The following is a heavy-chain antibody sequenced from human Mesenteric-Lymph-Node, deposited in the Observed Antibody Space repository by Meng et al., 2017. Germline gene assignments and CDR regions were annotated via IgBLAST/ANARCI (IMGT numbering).Heavy chain of an antibody. CDR3: AEGGYSYGYGGGFGAFDI. CDR2: IIPIFGTA. V-gene: IGHV1-69*06. Sequence: SVKVSCKASGYTFTGYYMHWVRQAPGQGLEWMGGIIPIFGTANYAQKFQGRVPITADKSTSTAYMELSSLRSEDTAVYYCAEGGYSYGYGGGFGAFDIWGQGTMVTVSS. J-gene: IGHJ3*02. CDR1: GYTFTGYY. D-gene: IGHD5-18*01.